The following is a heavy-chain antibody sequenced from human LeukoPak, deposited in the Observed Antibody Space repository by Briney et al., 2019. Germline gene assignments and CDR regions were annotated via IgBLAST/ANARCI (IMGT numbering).Heavy chain of an antibody. CDR3: ARHPSGGFYASRPFDL. Sequence: GESLKISCKGSGYTFTTHWIGWVRQMPGKGLEWMAIIYPGDSDIRYSPSFQGQVSISVDRSINTAYLQWSSLEASDTAMYYCARHPSGGFYASRPFDLWGQGTLVSVSS. V-gene: IGHV5-51*01. J-gene: IGHJ5*02. CDR1: GYTFTTHW. CDR2: IYPGDSDI. D-gene: IGHD3-10*01.